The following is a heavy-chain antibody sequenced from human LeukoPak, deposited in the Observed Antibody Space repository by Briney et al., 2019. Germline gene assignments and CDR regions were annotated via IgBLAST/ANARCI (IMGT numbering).Heavy chain of an antibody. Sequence: GGSLRLSCAASRFIFSNYWMRWVRQAPGKGLEWVVNIKQDGREKYYVDSVKGRFTISRDNAKNSLSLQMDSLRAEDTAVYYCARDQMGPYYGMDVWGQGTTVTVSS. CDR1: RFIFSNYW. CDR3: ARDQMGPYYGMDV. CDR2: IKQDGREK. J-gene: IGHJ6*02. V-gene: IGHV3-7*03. D-gene: IGHD5-24*01.